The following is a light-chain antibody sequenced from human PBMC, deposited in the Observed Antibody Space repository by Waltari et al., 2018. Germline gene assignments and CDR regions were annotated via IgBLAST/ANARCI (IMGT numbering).Light chain of an antibody. CDR1: NIARQS. CDR2: YDS. J-gene: IGLJ1*01. Sequence: SYVLTPPPSVSVAPGEPATITCGGNNIARQSVHWYRQRPGQAPVLVISYDSDRPSGIPERFSGSNSGNTATLTISRVEAGDEADYYCQVWDANNDPGVFGTGTEVTVL. CDR3: QVWDANNDPGV. V-gene: IGLV3-21*01.